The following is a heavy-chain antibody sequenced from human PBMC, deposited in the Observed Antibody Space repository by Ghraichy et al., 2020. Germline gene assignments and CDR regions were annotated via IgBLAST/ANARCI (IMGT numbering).Heavy chain of an antibody. CDR2: IYYSGST. Sequence: SETLSLTCTVSGGSISSSSYYWGWIRQPPGKGLEWIGSIYYSGSTYYNPSLKSRVTISVDTSKNQFSLKLSSVTAADTAVYYCAREGDYGVSWYYWGQGTLVTVSS. V-gene: IGHV4-39*02. J-gene: IGHJ4*02. CDR3: AREGDYGVSWYY. CDR1: GGSISSSSYY. D-gene: IGHD4-17*01.